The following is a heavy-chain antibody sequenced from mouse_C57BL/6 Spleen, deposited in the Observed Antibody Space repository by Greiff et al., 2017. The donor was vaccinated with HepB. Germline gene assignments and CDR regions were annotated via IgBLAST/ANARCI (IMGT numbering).Heavy chain of an antibody. CDR3: ARSQGDSPFAY. Sequence: VQRVESGPELVKPGASVKISCKASGYAFSSSWMNWVKQRPGKGLEWIGRIYPGDGDTNYNGKFKGKATLTADKSSSTAYMQLSSLTSEDSAVYFCARSQGDSPFAYWGQGTLVTVSA. J-gene: IGHJ3*01. V-gene: IGHV1-82*01. CDR2: IYPGDGDT. CDR1: GYAFSSSW.